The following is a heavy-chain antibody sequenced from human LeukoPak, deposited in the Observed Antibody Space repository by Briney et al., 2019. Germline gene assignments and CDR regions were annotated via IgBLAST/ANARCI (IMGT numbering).Heavy chain of an antibody. D-gene: IGHD4-17*01. CDR3: ARGYGDFRAEGRYFHS. CDR1: GGSISSGDYY. Sequence: SQTLSLTCTVSGGSISSGDYYWSWIRQPPGKGLEWIGYIYYSGSTYYNPSLRSRVTISIDTSKKHFFLKLKSVTAADTAVYYCARGYGDFRAEGRYFHSWGQGTLVTVSS. CDR2: IYYSGST. J-gene: IGHJ4*02. V-gene: IGHV4-30-4*01.